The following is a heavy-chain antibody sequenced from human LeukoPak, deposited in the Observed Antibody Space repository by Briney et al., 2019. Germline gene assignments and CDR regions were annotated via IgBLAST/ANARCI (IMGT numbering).Heavy chain of an antibody. CDR1: GFTFSSYA. V-gene: IGHV3-23*01. D-gene: IGHD1-26*01. J-gene: IGHJ4*02. CDR2: ISGSGGST. Sequence: PGGSLRLSCAASGFTFSSYAMSWVRQAPGKGLEWVSLISGSGGSTYYADSVKGRFTISRDNAKNTVYLQMNSLRAEDTAVYYCAKDEGATGVDYWGQGTLVTVSS. CDR3: AKDEGATGVDY.